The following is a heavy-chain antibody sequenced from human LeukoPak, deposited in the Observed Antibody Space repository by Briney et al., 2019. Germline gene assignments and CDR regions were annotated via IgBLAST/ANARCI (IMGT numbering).Heavy chain of an antibody. V-gene: IGHV1-18*01. D-gene: IGHD3-10*01. CDR2: ISAYNGNT. J-gene: IGHJ4*02. CDR3: ARGPPMARGVIPPDY. Sequence: GASVKVSCKASGYTFTSYGISWVRQAPGQGLEWMGWISAYNGNTNYAQKLQGRVTMTTDTSTSTAYMELRSLRSDDTAVYYCARGPPMARGVIPPDYWGQGTLVTVSS. CDR1: GYTFTSYG.